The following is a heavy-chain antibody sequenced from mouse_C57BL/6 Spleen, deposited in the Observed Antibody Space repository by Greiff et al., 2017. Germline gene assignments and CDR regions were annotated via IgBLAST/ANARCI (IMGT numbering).Heavy chain of an antibody. CDR2: IYPGSGST. CDR3: ARWRYDYDGFAY. V-gene: IGHV1-55*01. J-gene: IGHJ3*01. Sequence: VQLQQSGAELVKPGASVKMSCKASGYTFTSYWITWVKQRPGQGLEWIGDIYPGSGSTNYNEKFKSKATLTVDTSSSTAYMQLSSLTSEDSAVYYCARWRYDYDGFAYWGQGTLVTVSA. D-gene: IGHD2-4*01. CDR1: GYTFTSYW.